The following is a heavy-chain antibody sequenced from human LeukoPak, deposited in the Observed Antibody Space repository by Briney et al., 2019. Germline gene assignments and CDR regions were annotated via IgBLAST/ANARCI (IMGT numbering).Heavy chain of an antibody. CDR3: ARAAPNDYYYYYMDV. J-gene: IGHJ6*03. CDR2: IYYSGST. Sequence: PSETLSLTCAVSGGSISSGGYSWSWIRQPPGKGLELIGYIYYSGSTYYNPSLKSRVTISVDTSKNQFSLKLSSVTAADTAVYYCARAAPNDYYYYYMDVWGKGTTVTVSS. V-gene: IGHV4-30-4*07. CDR1: GGSISSGGYS. D-gene: IGHD4/OR15-4a*01.